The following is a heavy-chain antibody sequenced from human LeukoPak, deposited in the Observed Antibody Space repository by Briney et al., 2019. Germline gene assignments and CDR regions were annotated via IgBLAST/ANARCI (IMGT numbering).Heavy chain of an antibody. CDR2: INPDSGDT. D-gene: IGHD3-10*01. CDR3: ARLLTMRLDV. Sequence: ASVKVSCKASGYTFTSYDINWVRQATGQGLEYMGWINPDSGDTNYAQKFQGRVTMTRDTSISTAYMELTRLTSDDTAVYYCARLLTMRLDVWGKGTTVTVSS. V-gene: IGHV1-2*02. CDR1: GYTFTSYD. J-gene: IGHJ6*04.